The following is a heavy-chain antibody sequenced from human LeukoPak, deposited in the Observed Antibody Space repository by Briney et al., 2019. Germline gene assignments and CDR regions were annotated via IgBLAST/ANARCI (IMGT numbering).Heavy chain of an antibody. V-gene: IGHV1-18*04. CDR2: ISAYNGNT. J-gene: IGHJ6*02. CDR1: GYSFSSYG. D-gene: IGHD4-17*01. Sequence: ASVKVSCKASGYSFSSYGITWVRQAPGQGLEWMGWISAYNGNTSYAQRLQDRVTMTTDTSTSTAYMELRGLRPDDTAVYYCARDSSHNDYVLYYYGMDVWGQGTTVTVPS. CDR3: ARDSSHNDYVLYYYGMDV.